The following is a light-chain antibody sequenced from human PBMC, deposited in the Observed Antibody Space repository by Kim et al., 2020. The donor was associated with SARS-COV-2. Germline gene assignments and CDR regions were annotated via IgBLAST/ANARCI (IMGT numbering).Light chain of an antibody. V-gene: IGLV3-1*01. J-gene: IGLJ1*01. CDR3: QAWDTGLYV. CDR1: KLGDKY. Sequence: YELTQPPSVSVSPGQTASISCSGDKLGDKYSSWYQQKPGQSPVLVIYQDTKRPSGIPERFSGSNSGNTATLTISGTQAMDEADYYCQAWDTGLYVFGTGTKVTVL. CDR2: QDT.